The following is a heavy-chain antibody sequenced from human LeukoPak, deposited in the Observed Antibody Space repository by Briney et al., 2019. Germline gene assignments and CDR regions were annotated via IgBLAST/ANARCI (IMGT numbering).Heavy chain of an antibody. Sequence: PGGSLRLSCVASGFTLSNYGMSWVRQAPGKGLEWVSSLSDNGDIAFYADPVKGRFTISRDNAKNSLYLQMNSLRDEDTVVYYCARDKPYSGYAWFDPWGQGTLVTVSS. CDR3: ARDKPYSGYAWFDP. CDR2: LSDNGDIA. V-gene: IGHV3-48*02. J-gene: IGHJ5*02. CDR1: GFTLSNYG. D-gene: IGHD5-12*01.